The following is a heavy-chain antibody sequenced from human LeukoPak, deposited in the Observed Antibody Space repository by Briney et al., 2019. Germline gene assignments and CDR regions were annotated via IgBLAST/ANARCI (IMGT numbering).Heavy chain of an antibody. J-gene: IGHJ6*02. Sequence: ASVKVSCKASGYTFTSYGISWVRQAPGRGLEWMGWISAYNGNTNYAQKLQGRVTMTTDTSTSTAYMELRSLRSDDTAVYYCARGPYGSGSYYHYYYYYYGMDVWGQGTTVTVSS. CDR3: ARGPYGSGSYYHYYYYYYGMDV. CDR2: ISAYNGNT. D-gene: IGHD3-10*01. V-gene: IGHV1-18*01. CDR1: GYTFTSYG.